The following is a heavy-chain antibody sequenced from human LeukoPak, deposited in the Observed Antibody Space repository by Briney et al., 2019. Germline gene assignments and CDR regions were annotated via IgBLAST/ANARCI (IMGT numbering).Heavy chain of an antibody. V-gene: IGHV6-1*01. J-gene: IGHJ4*02. Sequence: SQTLSLNCAISGDSVSSKRAAWNGIRQSPSRGLEWLGRTYYRSKWNNDYAVSVRGRITINPDTSKNQFSLLLNSVTPEDTAVYYGARYSGLGVPDYWGQGTLVTVSS. CDR3: ARYSGLGVPDY. D-gene: IGHD2-21*01. CDR1: GDSVSSKRAA. CDR2: TYYRSKWNN.